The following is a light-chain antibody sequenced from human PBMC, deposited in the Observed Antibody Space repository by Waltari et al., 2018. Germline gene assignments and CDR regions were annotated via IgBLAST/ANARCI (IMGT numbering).Light chain of an antibody. CDR3: QQRYSTPPWT. V-gene: IGKV1-39*01. CDR1: QSISIY. CDR2: AAS. J-gene: IGKJ1*01. Sequence: DIQVTQSPSSLSASVGDRVTITCRASQSISIYLNWYQQKPGKAPKLLISAASSLQSGVPSRFSGSGSGTDFTLTIRSLQPEDFASYYCQQRYSTPPWTFGQGTKVEI.